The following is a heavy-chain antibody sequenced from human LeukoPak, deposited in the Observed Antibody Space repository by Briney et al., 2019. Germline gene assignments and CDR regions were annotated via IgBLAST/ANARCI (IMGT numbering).Heavy chain of an antibody. V-gene: IGHV1-18*01. Sequence: ASVKVSRKASGYTFTSCGISWVRQPPGQGLEWMGWVSAYNGNTNYAQKLQGRVTMTTETSTSTAYMELRSLKSDDTADYYCARKNSSGWSDPWGQGTLVTVSS. D-gene: IGHD6-19*01. J-gene: IGHJ5*02. CDR1: GYTFTSCG. CDR2: VSAYNGNT. CDR3: ARKNSSGWSDP.